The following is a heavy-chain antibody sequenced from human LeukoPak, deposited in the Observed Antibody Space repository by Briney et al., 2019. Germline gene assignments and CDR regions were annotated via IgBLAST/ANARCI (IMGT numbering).Heavy chain of an antibody. D-gene: IGHD3-22*01. CDR3: ARDSRGYYIFDF. J-gene: IGHJ4*02. CDR2: TNSDGSST. CDR1: GFTFNNYA. V-gene: IGHV3-74*01. Sequence: GGSLRLSCAASGFTFNNYAMSWVRQGPGKGLVWVSRTNSDGSSTSYADSVKGRFTISRDNAKNTLFLQMNNLRDEDTAVYYCARDSRGYYIFDFWGQGTLVTVSS.